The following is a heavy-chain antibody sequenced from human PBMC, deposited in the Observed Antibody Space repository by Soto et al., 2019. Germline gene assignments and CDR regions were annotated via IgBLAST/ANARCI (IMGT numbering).Heavy chain of an antibody. D-gene: IGHD1-26*01. V-gene: IGHV5-51*01. CDR2: IFPRDSDT. CDR1: GYTFTNYW. J-gene: IGHJ6*02. Sequence: HGESLKISCKGSGYTFTNYWIGWVRQMPGKGLEWMGIIFPRDSDTRYSPSLQGQVIISVDKSTNTAYLQWTRLTASDTAIYYCAKSIEGGPMDVWGQGTTVTVSS. CDR3: AKSIEGGPMDV.